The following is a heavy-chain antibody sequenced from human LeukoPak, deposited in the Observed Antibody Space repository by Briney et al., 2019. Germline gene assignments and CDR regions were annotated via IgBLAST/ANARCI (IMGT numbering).Heavy chain of an antibody. V-gene: IGHV3-64*01. CDR1: GFTFSSYA. Sequence: GGSLRLSCAASGFTFSSYAMHWVRQAPGEGLEYVSAISSNGGSTYYANSVKGRFTISRDNSKNTLYLQMGSLRAEDMAVYYCARDGIAGAPTYYFDYWGQGTLVTVSS. J-gene: IGHJ4*02. CDR2: ISSNGGST. CDR3: ARDGIAGAPTYYFDY. D-gene: IGHD6-19*01.